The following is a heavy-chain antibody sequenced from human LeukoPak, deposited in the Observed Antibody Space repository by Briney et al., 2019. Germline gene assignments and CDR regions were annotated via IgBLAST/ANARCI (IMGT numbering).Heavy chain of an antibody. J-gene: IGHJ6*03. Sequence: SVKVSGKASGGTFSSYTISWVRQAPGQGLEWMGRIIPILGIANYAQKFQGRVTITADKSTGTAYMELSSLRSEDTAVYYCAREYYSNYGAYYYYYMDVWGKGTTVTVSS. D-gene: IGHD4-11*01. CDR1: GGTFSSYT. CDR2: IIPILGIA. V-gene: IGHV1-69*02. CDR3: AREYYSNYGAYYYYYMDV.